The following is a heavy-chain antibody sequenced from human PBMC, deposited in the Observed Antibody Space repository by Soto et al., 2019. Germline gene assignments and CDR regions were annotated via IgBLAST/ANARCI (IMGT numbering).Heavy chain of an antibody. CDR2: IYYSGST. CDR3: ARDPGRKYYMDV. V-gene: IGHV4-59*01. CDR1: GGSISSYY. J-gene: IGHJ6*03. Sequence: SETLSLTCTVSGGSISSYYWSWIRQPPGKGLEWIGYIYYSGSTNYNPSLKSRVTISVDTSKNQFSLKLSSVTAADTAVYYCARDPGRKYYMDVWGKGTTVTVSS.